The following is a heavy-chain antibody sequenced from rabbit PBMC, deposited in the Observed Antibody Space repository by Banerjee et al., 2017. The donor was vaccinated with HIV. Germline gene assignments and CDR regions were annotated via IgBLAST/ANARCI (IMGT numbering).Heavy chain of an antibody. J-gene: IGHJ4*01. V-gene: IGHV1S40*01. D-gene: IGHD4-1*01. CDR2: IYTSRGST. Sequence: QSLEESGGDLVKPGASLKLSCTASGFDFSSYGISWVRKAPGKVMEWIACIYTSRGSTWYASWAKGRFSISKPSPTTVSLQMTSLTTADTATYFSARGLAGVIGWNFNLWGPGTLVTVS. CDR1: GFDFSSYG. CDR3: ARGLAGVIGWNFNL.